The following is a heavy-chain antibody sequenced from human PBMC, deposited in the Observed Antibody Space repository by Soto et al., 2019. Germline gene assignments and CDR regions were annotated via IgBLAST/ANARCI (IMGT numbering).Heavy chain of an antibody. Sequence: GSLILSSPASAFTFTSCSMHWVRQAPGKVLEYDSSIAVDGSRTYYTDSVKGRLTISRDTSKNTMYLQMSSQRAEDTVLYYCVKGYRSNADYYYGLDVWGQGTTVTVSS. CDR3: VKGYRSNADYYYGLDV. CDR1: AFTFTSCS. D-gene: IGHD3-16*02. CDR2: IAVDGSRT. J-gene: IGHJ6*02. V-gene: IGHV3-64D*06.